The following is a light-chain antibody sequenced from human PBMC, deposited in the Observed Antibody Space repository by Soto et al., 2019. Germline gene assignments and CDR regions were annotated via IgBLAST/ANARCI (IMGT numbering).Light chain of an antibody. V-gene: IGKV3D-15*01. CDR3: QQYIRWPLT. CDR1: QDVSSK. CDR2: DAS. J-gene: IGKJ4*01. Sequence: EMVVTQSPATLSVSPGERVTLSCRTSQDVSSKLAWYQQKPGQPPSLLIYDASTRATGTPARFSGSESGTEFTLAVSRLRSEDYALYFCQQYIRWPLTFGGGTKVEIK.